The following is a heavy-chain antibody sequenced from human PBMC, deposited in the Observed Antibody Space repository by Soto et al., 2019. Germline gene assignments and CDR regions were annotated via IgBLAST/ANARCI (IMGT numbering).Heavy chain of an antibody. CDR2: IYYSGST. CDR3: ARDVDFWSGYSYFDY. V-gene: IGHV4-31*03. J-gene: IGHJ4*02. D-gene: IGHD3-3*01. CDR1: GGSISSGGYY. Sequence: SETLSLTCTVSGGSISSGGYYWSWIRQHPGKGLEWIGYIYYSGSTYYNPSLKSRVTISVDTSKNQFSLKLSSVTAADTAVYYCARDVDFWSGYSYFDYWGQGTLVTVSS.